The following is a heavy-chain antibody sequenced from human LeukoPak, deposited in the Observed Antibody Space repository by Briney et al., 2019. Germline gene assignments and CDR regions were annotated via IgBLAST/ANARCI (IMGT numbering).Heavy chain of an antibody. J-gene: IGHJ4*02. CDR3: ARDPFDY. Sequence: SETLSLTCAVSGYSISSGYYWGWIRQPPGKGLEWIGSIYHSGGTYYNPSLRSRVTLSVDTSKNQFSLQLSFVTAADTAVYYCARDPFDYWGQGTLVTVSS. CDR2: IYHSGGT. V-gene: IGHV4-38-2*02. CDR1: GYSISSGYY.